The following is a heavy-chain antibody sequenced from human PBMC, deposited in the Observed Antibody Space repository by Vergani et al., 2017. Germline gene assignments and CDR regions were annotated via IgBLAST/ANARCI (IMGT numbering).Heavy chain of an antibody. CDR1: GFTFSSYA. CDR3: ARTLKRDDTMIVVVKYWYFDL. Sequence: EVQLLESGGGLVQPGGSLRLSCAASGFTFSSYAMSWVRQAPGKGLEWVSAISGSSSYIYYADSVKGRFTISRDNAKNSLYLQMNSLRAEDTAVYYCARTLKRDDTMIVVVKYWYFDLWGRGTLVTVSS. CDR2: ISGSSSYI. D-gene: IGHD3-22*01. V-gene: IGHV3-21*01. J-gene: IGHJ2*01.